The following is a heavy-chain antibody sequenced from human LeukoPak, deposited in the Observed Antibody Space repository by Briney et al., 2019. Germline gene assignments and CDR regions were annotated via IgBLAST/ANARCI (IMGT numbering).Heavy chain of an antibody. CDR2: IKSKTDGGTR. Sequence: PGGSLRLSCAASGFTFNNAWMSWVRQAPGKGLEWVGRIKSKTDGGTRDYAAPVKGRFTNSRDDAKNKLYLQMNSLKTEDAAVYYCVTSLVRAGYWGRGTLVTVSS. D-gene: IGHD1-26*01. CDR3: VTSLVRAGY. J-gene: IGHJ4*02. CDR1: GFTFNNAW. V-gene: IGHV3-15*01.